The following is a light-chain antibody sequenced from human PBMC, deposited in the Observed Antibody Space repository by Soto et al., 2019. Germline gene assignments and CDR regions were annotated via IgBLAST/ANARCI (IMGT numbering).Light chain of an antibody. CDR3: QQYTISPDT. CDR2: GAS. V-gene: IGKV3-20*01. Sequence: EIVLTQSPGTLSLSPGERATLSCRASQSVRSNFLAWYQQKPGQAPRLLIYGASSRATGVPDRFSGSGSGTDFTLTISRLEPEDSAVYYCQQYTISPDTFGQGTKLEIK. J-gene: IGKJ2*01. CDR1: QSVRSNF.